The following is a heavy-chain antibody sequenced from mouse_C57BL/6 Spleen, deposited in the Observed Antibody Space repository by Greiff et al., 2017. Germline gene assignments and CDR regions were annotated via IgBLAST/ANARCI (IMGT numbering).Heavy chain of an antibody. V-gene: IGHV5-4*01. Sequence: EVQLVESGGGLVKPGGSLKLSCAASGFTFSSYAMSWVRQTPEKRLEWVATISDGGSYTYYPDNVKGRFTISRDNAKNNLYLQMSHLKSEDTAMYYCARDHKGYFDYWGQGTTLTVSS. CDR3: ARDHKGYFDY. CDR2: ISDGGSYT. CDR1: GFTFSSYA. J-gene: IGHJ2*01.